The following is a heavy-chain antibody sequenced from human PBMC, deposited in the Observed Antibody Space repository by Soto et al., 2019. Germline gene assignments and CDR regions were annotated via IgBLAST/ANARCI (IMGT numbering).Heavy chain of an antibody. Sequence: GASVKVSCKASGYTFTSYGISWVRQAPGQGLEWMGWISAYNGNTNYAPKLQGRVTMTTDTTTSTAYMELRSLSSDDTGVYYCAREQRLNEYWGQGTLVTVSS. CDR1: GYTFTSYG. CDR2: ISAYNGNT. V-gene: IGHV1-18*01. D-gene: IGHD6-25*01. CDR3: AREQRLNEY. J-gene: IGHJ4*01.